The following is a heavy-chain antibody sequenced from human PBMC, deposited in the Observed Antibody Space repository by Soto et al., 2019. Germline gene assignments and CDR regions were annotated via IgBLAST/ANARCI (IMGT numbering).Heavy chain of an antibody. CDR1: GASISSRDYH. J-gene: IGHJ4*02. CDR3: ASYYVNRGGQGY. D-gene: IGHD3-10*02. V-gene: IGHV4-30-4*01. Sequence: SETLSLTCSVSGASISSRDYHWSWIRQPPGKGLEWIGYIYSGSTYYSPSLRSRLTMSADTSKNQFSVKLSSVTAADTAVYYCASYYVNRGGQGYWGQGTLVTVSS. CDR2: IYSGST.